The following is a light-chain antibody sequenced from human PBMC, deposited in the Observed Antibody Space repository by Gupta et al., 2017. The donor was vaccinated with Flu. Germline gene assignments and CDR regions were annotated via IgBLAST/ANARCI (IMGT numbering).Light chain of an antibody. V-gene: IGLV4-69*01. CDR1: SGHFSYD. J-gene: IGLJ2*01. CDR2: MNSDGSH. CDR3: QTWATGLVV. Sequence: QLVLTPSPSASAALVASVKLTCTLSSGHFSYDIAWHQKRPETGPRYFMKMNSDGSHTKGAGIPARFSGSRSGAARNLTISRLQAEDEDEYYCQTWATGLVVFGGGTRLTVL.